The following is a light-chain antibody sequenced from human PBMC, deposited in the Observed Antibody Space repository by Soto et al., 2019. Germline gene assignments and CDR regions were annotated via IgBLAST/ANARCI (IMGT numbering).Light chain of an antibody. V-gene: IGKV1-5*03. Sequence: DIQLTQPPSTLSASVGDRVTITCRASHTISRWVAWYQQKPGKAPKLLIYKAASLESGVPSSFSGSGSGTEFTLTISSLQSEDFAVYYCQQYNNWPPWTFGQGTKVDIK. CDR1: HTISRW. CDR2: KAA. J-gene: IGKJ1*01. CDR3: QQYNNWPPWT.